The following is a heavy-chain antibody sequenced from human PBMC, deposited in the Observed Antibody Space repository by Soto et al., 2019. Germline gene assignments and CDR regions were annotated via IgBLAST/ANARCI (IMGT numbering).Heavy chain of an antibody. Sequence: ASVKVSCKASGYTFTSYGISWVRQAPGQGLEWMGWISAYNGNTNYAQKLQGRVTMTTDTSTSTAYMELRSLRSDDTAVYYCAADNYGDYVPHYWGQGTLVTVSS. J-gene: IGHJ4*02. V-gene: IGHV1-18*01. D-gene: IGHD4-17*01. CDR2: ISAYNGNT. CDR1: GYTFTSYG. CDR3: AADNYGDYVPHY.